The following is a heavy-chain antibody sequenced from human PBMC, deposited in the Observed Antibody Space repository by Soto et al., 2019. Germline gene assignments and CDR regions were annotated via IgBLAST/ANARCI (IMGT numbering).Heavy chain of an antibody. CDR3: AREYSNSPEAFDI. Sequence: PSETLSLTCTVSGGSVNSDYYYWTWIRQPPGKGLEWIGYIYNSGRTNYNPSLKSRFSISMDTSRNQFSLKLTSVTAADTAVFYCAREYSNSPEAFDIWGQGSLVTVSS. CDR2: IYNSGRT. D-gene: IGHD1-26*01. V-gene: IGHV4-61*01. J-gene: IGHJ4*02. CDR1: GGSVNSDYYY.